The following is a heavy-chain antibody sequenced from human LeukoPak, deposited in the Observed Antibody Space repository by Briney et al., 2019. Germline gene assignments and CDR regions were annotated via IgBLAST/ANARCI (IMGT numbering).Heavy chain of an antibody. CDR2: IHHSGNT. Sequence: SETLSLTCSVSGFSISSGYQGGWIRQSPGKGLEWIGTIHHSGNTDYNPSLESRVTMSVGTSKNEFSLKLNFVTAADTAVYYCARDTSSRWYLFAYWGQGTLVTVSS. V-gene: IGHV4-38-2*02. J-gene: IGHJ4*02. CDR3: ARDTSSRWYLFAY. D-gene: IGHD2-15*01. CDR1: GFSISSGYQ.